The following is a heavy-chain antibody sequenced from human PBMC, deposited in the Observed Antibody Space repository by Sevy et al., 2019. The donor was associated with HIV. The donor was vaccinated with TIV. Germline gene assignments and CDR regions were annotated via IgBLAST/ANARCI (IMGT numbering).Heavy chain of an antibody. CDR1: GFTFSSYA. CDR3: ARDYYNYVDYYFDY. J-gene: IGHJ4*02. Sequence: GGSLRLSCAASGFTFSSYAMHWVRQAPGKGLEWVAVISYDGSNKYYADSVKGRFTISRDNSKNTLYLQMNGLRAEDTAVYYCARDYYNYVDYYFDYWGQGTLVTVSS. V-gene: IGHV3-30-3*01. D-gene: IGHD5-12*01. CDR2: ISYDGSNK.